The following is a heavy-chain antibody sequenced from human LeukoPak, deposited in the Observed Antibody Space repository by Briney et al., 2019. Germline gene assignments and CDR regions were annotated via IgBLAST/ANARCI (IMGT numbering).Heavy chain of an antibody. D-gene: IGHD2-15*01. Sequence: GGSLRLSCAASGFTFSSYWMSWVRQAPGKGLEWVANIKQDGSEKYYVDSVKGRFTIPRDNAKNSLYLQMNSLRAEDTAVYYCARGYCSGGSCYGDYWGQGTLVTVSS. V-gene: IGHV3-7*03. J-gene: IGHJ4*02. CDR2: IKQDGSEK. CDR3: ARGYCSGGSCYGDY. CDR1: GFTFSSYW.